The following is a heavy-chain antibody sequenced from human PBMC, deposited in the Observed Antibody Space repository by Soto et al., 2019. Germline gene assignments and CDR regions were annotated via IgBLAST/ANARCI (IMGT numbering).Heavy chain of an antibody. CDR3: AKEWVYDTSGWSFDY. D-gene: IGHD3-22*01. CDR1: GFTFSSYG. Sequence: QVQLVESGGGVVQPGRSLRLSCAASGFTFSSYGMHWVRQAPGKGLEWVAVISDDGSNKYYADSLKGRFTISRDNSKNTLYLQMNSLIAEDTAVYYCAKEWVYDTSGWSFDYWGQGTLVTVSS. J-gene: IGHJ4*02. V-gene: IGHV3-30*18. CDR2: ISDDGSNK.